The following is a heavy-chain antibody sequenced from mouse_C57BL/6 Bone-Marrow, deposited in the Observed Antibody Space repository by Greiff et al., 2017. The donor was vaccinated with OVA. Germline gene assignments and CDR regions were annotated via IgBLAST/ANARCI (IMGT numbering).Heavy chain of an antibody. D-gene: IGHD6-1*01. J-gene: IGHJ1*03. CDR2: IRNKANGYTT. CDR3: ARYPSRYFDD. CDR1: GFTFTDYY. Sequence: EVMLVESGGGLVQPGGSLSLSCAASGFTFTDYYMSWVRQRPGQALEWLGFIRNKANGYTTEYSASVKGRFTISRDNSQSILYLQMNAQRAEDSATYYCARYPSRYFDDWGTGTTVTVSS. V-gene: IGHV7-3*01.